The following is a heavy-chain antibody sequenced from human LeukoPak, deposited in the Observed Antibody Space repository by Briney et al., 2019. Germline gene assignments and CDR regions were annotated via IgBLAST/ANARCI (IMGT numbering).Heavy chain of an antibody. Sequence: WASVKVSCKASGYPFTGYYMHWVRQAPGQGLEWLGWMNLNSGGTNYAQKFQGRVTMTRDTSISTAYMELTRLTSDDTAVYYCARNAAALDYWGQGTLVTVSS. V-gene: IGHV1-2*02. CDR1: GYPFTGYY. CDR3: ARNAAALDY. CDR2: MNLNSGGT. D-gene: IGHD6-13*01. J-gene: IGHJ4*02.